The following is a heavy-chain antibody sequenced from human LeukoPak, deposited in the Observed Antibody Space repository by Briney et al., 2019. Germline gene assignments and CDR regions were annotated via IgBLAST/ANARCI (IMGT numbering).Heavy chain of an antibody. CDR2: IYYSGST. CDR3: AARRAVRGARKDYYMDV. Sequence: SETLSLTCTVSGGSISSYYWSWIRQPPGKGPEWIGYIYYSGSTNYNPSLKSRVTISVDTSKNQFSLKLSSVTAADTAVYYCAARRAVRGARKDYYMDVWGKGATVTVSS. D-gene: IGHD3-10*01. V-gene: IGHV4-59*01. CDR1: GGSISSYY. J-gene: IGHJ6*03.